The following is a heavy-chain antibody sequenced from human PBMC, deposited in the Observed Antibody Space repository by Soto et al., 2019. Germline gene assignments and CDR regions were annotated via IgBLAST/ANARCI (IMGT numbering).Heavy chain of an antibody. V-gene: IGHV4-39*01. CDR3: ARHGHWAPLDD. Sequence: SETLSLTCTVSGGSIDSSDFYWVWFRRPPGEGLEWIGSTYYGRSTYYSSSLRSRVTLSVDTSKNQFFLGLSSVTAADTAMYYCARHGHWAPLDDWGPGTLVTVSS. CDR2: TYYGRST. J-gene: IGHJ4*02. CDR1: GGSIDSSDFY. D-gene: IGHD3-16*01.